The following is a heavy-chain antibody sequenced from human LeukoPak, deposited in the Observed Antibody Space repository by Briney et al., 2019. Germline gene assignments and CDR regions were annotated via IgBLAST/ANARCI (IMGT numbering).Heavy chain of an antibody. CDR1: GFTFSSYA. Sequence: GGSLRLSCAASGFTFSSYAMSWVRQAPGKGLEWVSAISGSGGSTYYADSVKGRFTISGDNSKNTLYLQMNSLRAEDTAVYYCAKTTYGGNSGGYWGQGTLVTVSS. V-gene: IGHV3-23*01. CDR2: ISGSGGST. J-gene: IGHJ4*02. D-gene: IGHD4-23*01. CDR3: AKTTYGGNSGGY.